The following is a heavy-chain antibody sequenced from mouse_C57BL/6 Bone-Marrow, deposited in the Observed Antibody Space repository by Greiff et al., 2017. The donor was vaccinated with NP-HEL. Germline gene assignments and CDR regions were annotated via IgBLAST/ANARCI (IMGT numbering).Heavy chain of an antibody. V-gene: IGHV1-55*01. D-gene: IGHD2-4*01. CDR1: GYTFTSYW. J-gene: IGHJ1*03. CDR2: IYPGSGST. Sequence: QVQLQQPGAELVKPGASVKMSCKASGYTFTSYWITWVKQRPGQGLEWIGDIYPGSGSTNYNEKFKSKATLTVDTSSSTAYMQLSSLTSEDSAVYYCARWGDYDVPHWYFDVWGTGTTVTVSS. CDR3: ARWGDYDVPHWYFDV.